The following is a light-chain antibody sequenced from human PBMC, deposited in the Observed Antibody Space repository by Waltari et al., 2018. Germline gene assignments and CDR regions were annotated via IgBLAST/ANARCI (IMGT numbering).Light chain of an antibody. Sequence: DIQMTQSPSSLSASVGDRVTITCQASQDISSYLKWYLQKPGKAPKLLISDVSTLETGVPSRFSGAASGTQFTLSINSLQPEAIGTYYCQRYDNLPPFTFGPGTKLEI. CDR1: QDISSY. J-gene: IGKJ2*01. CDR2: DVS. V-gene: IGKV1-33*01. CDR3: QRYDNLPPFT.